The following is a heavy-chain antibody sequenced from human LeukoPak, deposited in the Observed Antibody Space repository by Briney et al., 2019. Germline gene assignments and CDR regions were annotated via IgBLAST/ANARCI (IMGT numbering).Heavy chain of an antibody. CDR1: GYTFTSYY. Sequence: ASVKVSCKASGYTFTSYYMHWVRQAPGQGLEWMGIINPSGGSTSYAQKFQGRVTMNRDMSTSTDYMELSSLRSEDTAVYYCARDNSVEDTAWWFDPWGQGTLVTVSS. CDR3: ARDNSVEDTAWWFDP. CDR2: INPSGGST. V-gene: IGHV1-46*01. D-gene: IGHD4-23*01. J-gene: IGHJ5*02.